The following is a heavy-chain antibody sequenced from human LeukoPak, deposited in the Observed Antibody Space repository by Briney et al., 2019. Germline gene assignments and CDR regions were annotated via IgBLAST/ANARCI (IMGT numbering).Heavy chain of an antibody. CDR1: GFTFSNYA. Sequence: PGGSLRLSCEASGFTFSNYAMNWVRQAPGKGLEWVSGISGGGGSTYYADSVKGHFAISRDNSKNTLYVQLNSLRPEDTAMYYCARDNPQLAGAFDIWGQGTMVTVSS. V-gene: IGHV3-23*01. CDR2: ISGGGGST. J-gene: IGHJ3*02. CDR3: ARDNPQLAGAFDI.